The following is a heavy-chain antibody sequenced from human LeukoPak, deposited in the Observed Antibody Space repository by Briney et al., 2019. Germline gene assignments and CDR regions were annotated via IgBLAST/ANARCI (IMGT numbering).Heavy chain of an antibody. CDR3: AREVGASGRTVYFDY. D-gene: IGHD1-26*01. Sequence: SETLSLTCTVSGGSTSSYYWSWIRQPAGKGLEWIGRIYTSGSTNYNPSLKSRVTMSVDTSKNQFSLKLSSVTAADTAVYYCAREVGASGRTVYFDYWGQGTLVTVSS. J-gene: IGHJ4*02. CDR2: IYTSGST. CDR1: GGSTSSYY. V-gene: IGHV4-4*07.